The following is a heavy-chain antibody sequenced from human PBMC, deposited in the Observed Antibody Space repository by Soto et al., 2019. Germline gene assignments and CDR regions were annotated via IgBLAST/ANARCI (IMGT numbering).Heavy chain of an antibody. D-gene: IGHD3-9*01. Sequence: GGSLRLSCAGSGVTFSSYSMNWVRQAPGKGLEWVSSISSSSSYIYYADSVKGRFTISRDNAKNSLYLQMNSLRAEDTAVYYCARSYDILTGYYTGYYYYGMDVWGQGTTVTVSS. CDR3: ARSYDILTGYYTGYYYYGMDV. CDR1: GVTFSSYS. CDR2: ISSSSSYI. J-gene: IGHJ6*02. V-gene: IGHV3-21*01.